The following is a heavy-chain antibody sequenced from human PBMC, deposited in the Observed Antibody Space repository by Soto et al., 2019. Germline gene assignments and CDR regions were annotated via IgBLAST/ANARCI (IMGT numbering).Heavy chain of an antibody. CDR1: GGTFSSYA. D-gene: IGHD1-7*01. Sequence: QVQLVQSGAEVKKPGSSVKVSCKASGGTFSSYAISWVRQAPGQGLEWMGGILPIFGTANYAQKFQGRVTITADESTSPAYMELSSLRSEDTAVYYCASHGITGTWVYYYGMDVWGQGTTVTVSS. J-gene: IGHJ6*02. CDR2: ILPIFGTA. CDR3: ASHGITGTWVYYYGMDV. V-gene: IGHV1-69*12.